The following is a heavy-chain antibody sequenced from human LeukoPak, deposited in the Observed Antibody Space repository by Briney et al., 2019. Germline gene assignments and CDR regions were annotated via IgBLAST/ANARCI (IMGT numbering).Heavy chain of an antibody. CDR3: ARASRSIAAPGY. J-gene: IGHJ4*02. D-gene: IGHD6-6*01. CDR1: GFTFSTYS. V-gene: IGHV3-21*01. Sequence: GGSLRLSCAASGFTFSTYSMNWVRQAPGKGLEWVSSITSSSTSIYFADSVKGRFTISRDNAKNSLYLQMNSLRAEDTAVYYCARASRSIAAPGYWGQGTLVTVSS. CDR2: ITSSSTSI.